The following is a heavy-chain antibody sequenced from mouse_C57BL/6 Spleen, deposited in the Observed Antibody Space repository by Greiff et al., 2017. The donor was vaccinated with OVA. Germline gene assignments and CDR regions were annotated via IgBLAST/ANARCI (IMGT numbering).Heavy chain of an antibody. CDR2: INPSTGGT. CDR1: GYSFTGYY. J-gene: IGHJ2*01. V-gene: IGHV1-42*01. D-gene: IGHD2-1*01. Sequence: VQLQQSGPELVKPGASVKISCKASGYSFTGYYMNWVKQSPEKSLEWIGEINPSTGGTTYNQKFKAKATLTVDKSSSTAYMQLKSLTSEDSAVYYCARWNGTLYFDYWGQGTTLTVSS. CDR3: ARWNGTLYFDY.